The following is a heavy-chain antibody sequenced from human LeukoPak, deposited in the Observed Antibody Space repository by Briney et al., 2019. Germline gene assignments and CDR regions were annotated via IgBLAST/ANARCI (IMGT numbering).Heavy chain of an antibody. CDR2: TSSSDAGT. Sequence: GGSLRLSCAASGFTFSTYAMSWVRQTPGKGLEWVAATSSSDAGTYHADSVKGRFTISRDNSKNTLYLQMNSLRAEDTAVYYCARAPLYYDSSGYTLDYWGQGTLVTVSS. V-gene: IGHV3-23*01. D-gene: IGHD3-22*01. CDR3: ARAPLYYDSSGYTLDY. J-gene: IGHJ4*02. CDR1: GFTFSTYA.